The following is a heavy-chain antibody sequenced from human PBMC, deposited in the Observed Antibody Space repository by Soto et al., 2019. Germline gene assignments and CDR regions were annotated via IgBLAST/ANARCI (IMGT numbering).Heavy chain of an antibody. D-gene: IGHD6-19*01. CDR3: ASVPGSPGYHGLDV. CDR1: GLTFNKYW. V-gene: IGHV3-7*03. CDR2: IKHDGSEK. Sequence: GGSLRLSCAASGLTFNKYWMTWVRQAPGKGLEWVATIKHDGSEKSNLDSVEGRFTISRDNARNSPSLQMNSLRVEDTAVYFCASVPGSPGYHGLDVWGQGTTVTVSS. J-gene: IGHJ6*02.